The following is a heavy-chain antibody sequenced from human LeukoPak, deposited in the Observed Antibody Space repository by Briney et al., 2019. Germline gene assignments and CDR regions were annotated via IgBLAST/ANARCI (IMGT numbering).Heavy chain of an antibody. CDR1: GYSFTSYW. V-gene: IGHV5-10-1*01. Sequence: GESLTISCKGTGYSFTSYWISWVRQMPGKGLELMGRIDPSDSYTNYSPSFQGHVTISADRSLSTAYLQWSTLKASDTAMYYCARHPKSGYSTTWYDGAFDIWGQGTMVTVSS. CDR3: ARHPKSGYSTTWYDGAFDI. CDR2: IDPSDSYT. J-gene: IGHJ3*02. D-gene: IGHD6-13*01.